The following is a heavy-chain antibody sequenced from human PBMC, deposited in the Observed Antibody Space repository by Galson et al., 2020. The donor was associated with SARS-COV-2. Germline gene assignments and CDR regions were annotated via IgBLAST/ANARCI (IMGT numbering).Heavy chain of an antibody. Sequence: GSLRLSCEASGFTFSSYAMHWVRQSPGKGLEWVAFIAYDGSTKYYTDSVKGRFIISRDNSRNTLHLQMSSLRADDTAVYFCAKEGDQLGGSSFDLWGQGTMVTVSS. CDR3: AKEGDQLGGSSFDL. CDR1: GFTFSSYA. D-gene: IGHD3-16*01. V-gene: IGHV3-30*02. CDR2: IAYDGSTK. J-gene: IGHJ3*01.